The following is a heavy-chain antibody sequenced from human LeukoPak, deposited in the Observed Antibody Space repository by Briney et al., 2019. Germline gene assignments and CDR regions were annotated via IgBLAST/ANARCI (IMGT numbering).Heavy chain of an antibody. Sequence: VASVKVSCKASGYTFTDYHIHWVRQAPGQGLEWVGWINPNSGDTKYTQKFQGRVTMTRDTSISTAYMELSRLTSDDTAVFYCARVRGAVAGGDYGMDVWGQGTTVTVSS. CDR1: GYTFTDYH. V-gene: IGHV1-2*02. CDR3: ARVRGAVAGGDYGMDV. D-gene: IGHD6-19*01. CDR2: INPNSGDT. J-gene: IGHJ6*02.